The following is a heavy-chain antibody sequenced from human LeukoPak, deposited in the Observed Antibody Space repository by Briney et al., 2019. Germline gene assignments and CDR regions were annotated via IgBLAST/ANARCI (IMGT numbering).Heavy chain of an antibody. D-gene: IGHD3-3*01. CDR1: GGSIISYY. J-gene: IGHJ4*02. CDR3: ARHIFWSGQTDY. V-gene: IGHV4-4*07. CDR2: IYTSGST. Sequence: PSETLSLTCTVSGGSIISYYWGWIRQPAGKGLEWIGHIYTSGSTTYNPSLKSRVTMSVDTSKNQFSLKVTSVTAADTAVYYCARHIFWSGQTDYWGQGTLVTVSS.